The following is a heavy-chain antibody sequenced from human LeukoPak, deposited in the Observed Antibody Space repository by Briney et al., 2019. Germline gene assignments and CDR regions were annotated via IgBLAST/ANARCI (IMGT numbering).Heavy chain of an antibody. CDR3: ARNTGYSSSWYWFDP. D-gene: IGHD6-13*01. V-gene: IGHV1-2*02. CDR2: INPNSGGT. CDR1: GYTFTSYY. Sequence: ASVKVSCKASGYTFTSYYMYWVRQAPGQGLEWMGWINPNSGGTNYAQKFQGRVTMTRDTSISTAYMELSRLRSDDTAVYYCARNTGYSSSWYWFDPWGQGTLVTVSS. J-gene: IGHJ5*02.